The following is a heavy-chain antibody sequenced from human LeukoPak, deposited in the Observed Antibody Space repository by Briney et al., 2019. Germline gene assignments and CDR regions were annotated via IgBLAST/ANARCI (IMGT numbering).Heavy chain of an antibody. CDR2: ISGYNGDT. J-gene: IGHJ4*02. CDR3: VRDRGDSSGWIFFDY. Sequence: GASVKVSCKASGYTFTNFGFSCVRQAPGQGLEWMRWISGYNGDTDYAQKCQGRVTMTTDTSTSTAYMELGSLRSDDTAVYYCVRDRGDSSGWIFFDYWGQGTLVTVSS. CDR1: GYTFTNFG. D-gene: IGHD6-19*01. V-gene: IGHV1-18*04.